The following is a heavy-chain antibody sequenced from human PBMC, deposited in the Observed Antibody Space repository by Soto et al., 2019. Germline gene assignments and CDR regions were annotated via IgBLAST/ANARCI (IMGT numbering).Heavy chain of an antibody. V-gene: IGHV3-53*01. J-gene: IGHJ4*02. Sequence: GGSLRLSCAASGFTVSSNYMSWVRQAPGKGLEWVPVIYSGGTTYYADSVKGRFTISRDNSNNMLYLQMTGLRAEDTAFYTCALLRRPGSAAHEPFHYWGQGTLVTXSS. CDR3: ALLRRPGSAAHEPFHY. D-gene: IGHD6-13*01. CDR1: GFTVSSNY. CDR2: IYSGGTT.